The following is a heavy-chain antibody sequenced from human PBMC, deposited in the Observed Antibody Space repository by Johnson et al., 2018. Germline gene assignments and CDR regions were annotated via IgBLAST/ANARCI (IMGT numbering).Heavy chain of an antibody. Sequence: QVQLVESGGGVVQPGRSLRLSCAASGFTFSSYGIHWVRQAPGKGLEWVAVISYAGSKKYSADSVKGRFTISRDNSKNTLYLQMNSLGAEDTAVYYCANLLSPICRGPTAGRDVWGQGTTVTV. D-gene: IGHD1-14*01. CDR1: GFTFSSYG. CDR2: ISYAGSKK. J-gene: IGHJ6*02. V-gene: IGHV3-30*18. CDR3: ANLLSPICRGPTAGRDV.